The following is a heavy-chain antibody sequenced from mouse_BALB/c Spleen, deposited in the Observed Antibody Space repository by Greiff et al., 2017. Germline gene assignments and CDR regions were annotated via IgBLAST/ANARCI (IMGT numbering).Heavy chain of an antibody. CDR1: GFSLTSYG. J-gene: IGHJ4*01. Sequence: VHLVESGPGLVAPSQSLSITCTVSGFSLTSYGVHWVRQPPGKGLEWLGVIWAGGSTNYNSALMSRLSISKDNSKSQVFLKMNSLQTDDTAMYYCASNYEDAMDYWGQGTSVTVSS. D-gene: IGHD2-1*01. CDR2: IWAGGST. CDR3: ASNYEDAMDY. V-gene: IGHV2-9*02.